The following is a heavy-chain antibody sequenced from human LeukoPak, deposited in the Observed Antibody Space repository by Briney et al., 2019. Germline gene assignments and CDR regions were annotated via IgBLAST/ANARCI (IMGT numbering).Heavy chain of an antibody. Sequence: SETLSLTCTVSGGSISSGSYYWSWIRQPAGKGLEWIGSIYYSGNTYYNPSLKSRVTISVDTSKNQFSLKLSSVTAADTAVYYCAREGASEFGDVLIDYWGQGTLVTVSS. D-gene: IGHD3-10*01. CDR1: GGSISSGSYY. CDR2: IYYSGNT. J-gene: IGHJ4*02. CDR3: AREGASEFGDVLIDY. V-gene: IGHV4-39*07.